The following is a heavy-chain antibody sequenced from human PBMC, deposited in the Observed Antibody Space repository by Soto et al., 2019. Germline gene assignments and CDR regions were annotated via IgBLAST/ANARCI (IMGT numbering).Heavy chain of an antibody. V-gene: IGHV4-34*01. CDR2: INHSGST. Sequence: PSETLSLTCAVYGGSFSGYYWSWIRQPPGKGLEWIGEINHSGSTNYNPSLKSRVTISVDTSKNQFSLKLSSVTAADTAVYYCARVGGDYILYYFDYWGQGTLVTVSS. D-gene: IGHD4-17*01. CDR1: GGSFSGYY. CDR3: ARVGGDYILYYFDY. J-gene: IGHJ4*02.